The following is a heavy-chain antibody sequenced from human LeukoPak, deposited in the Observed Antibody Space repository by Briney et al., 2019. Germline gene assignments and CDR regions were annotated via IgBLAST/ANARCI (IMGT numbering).Heavy chain of an antibody. CDR3: AIMHPYYDGSGYWVQ. CDR1: GFTFSSYA. V-gene: IGHV3-23*01. CDR2: ISTSGGSS. D-gene: IGHD3-22*01. J-gene: IGHJ4*02. Sequence: GESLRLSCAASGFTFSSYAMSWGRQAPGKGLEWVSGISTSGGSSSYADSVKGRFTISRDNPRNTLYMQMNSLRAEDTALYYCAIMHPYYDGSGYWVQWGQGTLVTVSS.